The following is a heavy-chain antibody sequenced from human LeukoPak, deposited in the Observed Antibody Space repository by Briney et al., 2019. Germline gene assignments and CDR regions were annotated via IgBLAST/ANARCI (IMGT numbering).Heavy chain of an antibody. CDR3: AREGRGVSSSKNNWFDP. CDR2: IIPIFGTA. J-gene: IGHJ5*02. CDR1: GGTFNSYA. D-gene: IGHD6-13*01. V-gene: IGHV1-69*05. Sequence: SVRVSYKSSGGTFNSYAISWVRQAPGQGLEWMGGIIPIFGTANYAQKFQGRVTITTDESTSTAYMELSSLRSEDTAVYYCAREGRGVSSSKNNWFDPWGQGTLVTVSS.